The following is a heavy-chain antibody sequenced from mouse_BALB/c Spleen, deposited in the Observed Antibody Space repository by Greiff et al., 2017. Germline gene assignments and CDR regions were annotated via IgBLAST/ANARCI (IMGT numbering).Heavy chain of an antibody. CDR1: GYTFTDYA. V-gene: IGHV1S137*01. J-gene: IGHJ4*01. CDR2: ISTYYGDA. D-gene: IGHD1-2*01. CDR3: ARSFTTATYYYAMDY. Sequence: LQESGAELVRPGVSVKISCKGSGYTFTDYAMHWVKQSHAKSLEWIGVISTYYGDASYNQKFKGKATMTVDKSSSTAYMELARLTSEDSAIYYCARSFTTATYYYAMDYWGQGTSVTVSS.